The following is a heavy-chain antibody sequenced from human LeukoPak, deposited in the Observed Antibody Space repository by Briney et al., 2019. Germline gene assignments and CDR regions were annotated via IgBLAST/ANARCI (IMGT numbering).Heavy chain of an antibody. V-gene: IGHV4-61*01. J-gene: IGHJ4*02. CDR2: IYYSGST. CDR3: ARGRDGYIFDY. Sequence: PSETLSLTCTVSGGSVSSGSYYWSWIRQPPGKGLEWIGYIYYSGSTNYNPSLKSRVTISVDTSKNQFSLKLSSVTAADTAVYYCARGRDGYIFDYWGQGTLVTVSS. D-gene: IGHD5-24*01. CDR1: GGSVSSGSYY.